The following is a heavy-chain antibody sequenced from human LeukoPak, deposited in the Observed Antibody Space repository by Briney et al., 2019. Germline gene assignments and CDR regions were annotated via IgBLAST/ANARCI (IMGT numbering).Heavy chain of an antibody. CDR2: IIPIFGTA. J-gene: IGHJ5*02. CDR3: ARDRPPYYYDSSGYQYNWFDP. V-gene: IGHV1-69*01. D-gene: IGHD3-22*01. CDR1: GGTFSSYA. Sequence: SVKVSCKASGGTFSSYAISWVRQAPGQGLEWMGGIIPIFGTANYAQKFQGRVTITADESTSTAYMELSSLRSEDTAVYYCARDRPPYYYDSSGYQYNWFDPWGQGTLVTVSS.